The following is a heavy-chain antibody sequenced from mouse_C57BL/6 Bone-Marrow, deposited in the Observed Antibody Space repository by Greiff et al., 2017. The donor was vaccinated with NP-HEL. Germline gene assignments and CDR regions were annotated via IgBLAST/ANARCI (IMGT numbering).Heavy chain of an antibody. CDR1: GYTFTSYG. CDR3: ARFDGYFYWYFDV. D-gene: IGHD2-3*01. J-gene: IGHJ1*03. CDR2: IYPRSGNT. V-gene: IGHV1-81*01. Sequence: QVQLKQSGAELARPGASVKLSCKASGYTFTSYGISWVKQRTGQGLEWIGEIYPRSGNTYYNEKFKGKATLTADKSSSTAYMELRSLTSEDSAVYFCARFDGYFYWYFDVWGTGTTVTVSS.